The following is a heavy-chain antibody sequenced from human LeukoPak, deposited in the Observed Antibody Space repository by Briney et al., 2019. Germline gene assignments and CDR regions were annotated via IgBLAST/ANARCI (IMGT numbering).Heavy chain of an antibody. CDR1: GFTFSSYE. J-gene: IGHJ2*01. Sequence: GGSLRLSCAASGFTFSSYEMNWVRQAPGKGLEWVSVKGRFIISRDNAKNPLYLQMNSLRADDTADYYCARAGYCSGTSCPPWYFDLWGRGTLVTVSS. CDR3: ARAGYCSGTSCPPWYFDL. V-gene: IGHV3-48*03. D-gene: IGHD2-2*01.